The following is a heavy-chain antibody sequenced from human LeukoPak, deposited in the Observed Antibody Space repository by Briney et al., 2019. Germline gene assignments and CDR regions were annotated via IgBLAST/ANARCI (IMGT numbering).Heavy chain of an antibody. Sequence: SETLSLTCTVSGASTRTHFWSWIRHHPEKGLEWIGYISSSGSTSYNPSLGGRITMSIDTSKSQISLEVSSVTAADTAVYYCARESGRLVDFWGQGTPVTVSS. CDR3: ARESGRLVDF. J-gene: IGHJ4*02. CDR2: ISSSGST. CDR1: GASTRTHF. V-gene: IGHV4-31*03. D-gene: IGHD2-21*01.